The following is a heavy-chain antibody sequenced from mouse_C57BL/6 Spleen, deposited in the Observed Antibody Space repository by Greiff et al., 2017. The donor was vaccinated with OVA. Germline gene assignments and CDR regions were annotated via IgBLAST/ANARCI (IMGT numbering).Heavy chain of an antibody. CDR1: GYTFTSYW. J-gene: IGHJ1*03. D-gene: IGHD1-1*01. V-gene: IGHV1-7*01. Sequence: QVQLKESGAELAKPGASVKLSCKASGYTFTSYWMHWVKQRPGQGLEWIGYINPSSGYTKYNQKFKDKATLTADKSSSTAYMQLSSLTYEDSAVYYCARSLGSSHWYFDVWGTGTTVTVSS. CDR3: ARSLGSSHWYFDV. CDR2: INPSSGYT.